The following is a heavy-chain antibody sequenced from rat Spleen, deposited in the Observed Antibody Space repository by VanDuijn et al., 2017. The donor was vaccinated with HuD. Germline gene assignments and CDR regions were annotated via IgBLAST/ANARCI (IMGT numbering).Heavy chain of an antibody. CDR1: GFTFSTAW. J-gene: IGHJ3*01. Sequence: EVQLVESGGGLVQPGNSLKLSCATSGFTFSTAWMYWYRQFPEKRLEWVARIKAKSNNYATDYTESVKGRFTISRDDSKSSIYLQMNNLKEEDTAIYYCAWEGAFAYWGQGTLVTVSS. V-gene: IGHV6-6*01. CDR2: IKAKSNNYAT. CDR3: AWEGAFAY. D-gene: IGHD1-11*01.